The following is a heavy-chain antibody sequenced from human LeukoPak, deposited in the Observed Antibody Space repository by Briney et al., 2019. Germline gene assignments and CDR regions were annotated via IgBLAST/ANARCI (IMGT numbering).Heavy chain of an antibody. V-gene: IGHV3-74*01. Sequence: PGGSLRLSCAASGFIFNTYWMHWVRQAPGKGPVWVSRINYDGSSTTYADSVKGRFTISRDNAKNTLYLQMNSLRAEDTAVYYCARDSLAYCGGDCHSERYFDLWGRGTLVTVSS. CDR3: ARDSLAYCGGDCHSERYFDL. CDR1: GFIFNTYW. D-gene: IGHD2-21*02. CDR2: INYDGSST. J-gene: IGHJ2*01.